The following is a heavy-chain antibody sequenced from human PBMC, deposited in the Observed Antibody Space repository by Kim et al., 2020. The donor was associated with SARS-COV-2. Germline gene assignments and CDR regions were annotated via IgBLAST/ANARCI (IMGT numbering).Heavy chain of an antibody. CDR3: AKEGPPGGPAAIYYYGMDV. V-gene: IGHV3-30*18. CDR1: GFTFSSYG. CDR2: ISYDGSNK. Sequence: GGSLRLSCAASGFTFSSYGMHWVRQAPGKGLEWVAVISYDGSNKYYADSVKGRFTISRDNSKNTLYLQMNSLRAEDTAVYYCAKEGPPGGPAAIYYYGMDVWGQGTTVTVSS. J-gene: IGHJ6*02. D-gene: IGHD2-2*01.